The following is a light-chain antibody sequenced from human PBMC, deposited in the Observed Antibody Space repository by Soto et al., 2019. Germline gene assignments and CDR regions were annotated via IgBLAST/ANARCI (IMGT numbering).Light chain of an antibody. CDR3: QQYGSSPPT. J-gene: IGKJ1*01. CDR2: GAS. Sequence: EIVLTQSPGTLSLSPGERATLSCRASQSVSSSYLAWYQQKPGQPPRLLIYGASSRATGIPDRFSGSGSGTDFSRTISRLEPEDFAVYYCQQYGSSPPTFGQGTKVEIK. V-gene: IGKV3-20*01. CDR1: QSVSSSY.